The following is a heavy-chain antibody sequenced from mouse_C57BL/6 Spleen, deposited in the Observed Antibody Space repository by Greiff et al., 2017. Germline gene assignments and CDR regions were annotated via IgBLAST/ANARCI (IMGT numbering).Heavy chain of an antibody. Sequence: VKLMESGPELVKPGASVKISCKASGYAFSSSWMNWVKQRPGKGLEWIGRIYPGDGDTNYNGKFKGKATLTADKSSSTAYMQLSSLTSEDSAVYFCARGGSGYDFDYWGQGTTLTVSS. CDR2: IYPGDGDT. V-gene: IGHV1-82*01. D-gene: IGHD3-2*02. J-gene: IGHJ2*01. CDR3: ARGGSGYDFDY. CDR1: GYAFSSSW.